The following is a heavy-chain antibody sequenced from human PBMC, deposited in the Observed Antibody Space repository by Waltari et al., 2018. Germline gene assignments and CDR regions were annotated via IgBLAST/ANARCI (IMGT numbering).Heavy chain of an antibody. CDR1: GFSFSSYW. V-gene: IGHV3-7*01. CDR3: ARDSTRRFDY. CDR2: INEDGSEK. J-gene: IGHJ4*02. D-gene: IGHD6-6*01. Sequence: EVQLVESGGGLVQPGGSLRLSCAASGFSFSSYWMTWVRQAAGKGLEWVASINEDGSEKQYVDSVKGRFTISRDNAKNSLYLQMNSLRADDTAVYYCARDSTRRFDYWGQGTLVTVSS.